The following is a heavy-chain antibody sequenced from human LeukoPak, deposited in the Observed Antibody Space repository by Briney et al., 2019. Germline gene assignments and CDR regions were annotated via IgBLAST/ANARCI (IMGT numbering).Heavy chain of an antibody. D-gene: IGHD3-22*01. J-gene: IGHJ4*02. CDR3: ARSTWLLDK. CDR1: GGSISYYY. V-gene: IGHV4-59*01. CDR2: IYDSGST. Sequence: PSETLSLTCTVSGGSISYYYWSWIRQPPGKGLEWIGYIYDSGSTSYNPSLKSRVTISVDTSKNQFSLKLSSVTAADTAVYYCARSTWLLDKWGQGTLVTVSS.